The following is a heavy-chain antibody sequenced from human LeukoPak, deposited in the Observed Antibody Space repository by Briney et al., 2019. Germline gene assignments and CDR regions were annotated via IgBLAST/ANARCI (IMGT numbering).Heavy chain of an antibody. V-gene: IGHV3-53*05. CDR2: IYDGGNT. Sequence: GSLRLSFAPSGFTVSSNYMSWVRPAPGKGLEWVSVIYDGGNTNYADSVKGRFTISRDNSKNTLYLQMNSLRGEDAAVYYCVGATQWLAYDYWGQGTQVTVSS. CDR1: GFTVSSNY. D-gene: IGHD6-19*01. CDR3: VGATQWLAYDY. J-gene: IGHJ4*02.